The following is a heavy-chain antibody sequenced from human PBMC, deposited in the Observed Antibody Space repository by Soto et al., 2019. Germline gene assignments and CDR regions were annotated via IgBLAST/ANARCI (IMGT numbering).Heavy chain of an antibody. D-gene: IGHD3-3*01. Sequence: ASVKVSCKASGYTFTSYAMHWVRQAPGQRLEWMGWINAGNGNTKYSQKFQGRVTTTRDTSASTAYMELSSLRSEDTAVYYCARSAEFAYYDFWSGYSGLDYWGQGTLVTVSS. V-gene: IGHV1-3*01. CDR2: INAGNGNT. CDR1: GYTFTSYA. CDR3: ARSAEFAYYDFWSGYSGLDY. J-gene: IGHJ4*02.